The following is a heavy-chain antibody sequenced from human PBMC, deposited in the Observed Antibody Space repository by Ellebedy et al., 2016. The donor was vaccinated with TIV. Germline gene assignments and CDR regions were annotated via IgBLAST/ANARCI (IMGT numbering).Heavy chain of an antibody. V-gene: IGHV1-18*04. CDR2: INAYKGNT. J-gene: IGHJ4*02. D-gene: IGHD2-2*01. CDR3: ARDVPADAAALLDY. Sequence: AASVTVSCKASGYPFPNYGVSWVRPAPGPGLERVGWINAYKGNTKYGQKFQGRISLTTDTSMGTAYMELRSLRSDDTGVYFCARDVPADAAALLDYWGQGTRVTGSS. CDR1: GYPFPNYG.